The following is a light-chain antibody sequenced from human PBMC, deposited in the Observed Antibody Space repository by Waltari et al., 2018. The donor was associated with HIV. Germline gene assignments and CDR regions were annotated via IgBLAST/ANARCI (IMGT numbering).Light chain of an antibody. V-gene: IGKV3-20*01. CDR3: QQYAKSPRT. Sequence: ELVLTQSPDTLSLSPGAIAPLPCRASQTVTENYSAWYQQKPGQAPRLLIHGASSRATGIPDRFSGSGSGTDFTLTINSLVPGDYAIFYCQQYAKSPRTFGQGTKLE. CDR2: GAS. J-gene: IGKJ2*01. CDR1: QTVTENY.